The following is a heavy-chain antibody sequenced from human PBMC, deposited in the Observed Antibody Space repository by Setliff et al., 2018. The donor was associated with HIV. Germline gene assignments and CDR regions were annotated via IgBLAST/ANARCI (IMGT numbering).Heavy chain of an antibody. CDR2: MNPSGGSI. J-gene: IGHJ6*02. V-gene: IGHV1-46*01. CDR3: ARGKGVGGVIITGGLDV. CDR1: GYTFTSYY. Sequence: ASVKVSCKASGYTFTSYYMHWVRQAPGQGLEWMGIMNPSGGSISYAQKFQGRVTMTRDTSITTLYMELSSLTSEDTAVYYCARGKGVGGVIITGGLDVWGQGTTVTVSS. D-gene: IGHD3-10*01.